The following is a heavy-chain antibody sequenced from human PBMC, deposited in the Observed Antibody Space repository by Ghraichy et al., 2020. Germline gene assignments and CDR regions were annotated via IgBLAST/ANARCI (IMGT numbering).Heavy chain of an antibody. Sequence: GSLRLSCAASGFVFSAYGTHWVRQAPGKGLEWVAFLWHVGRKEYYVDSVRGRFTISRDDSKNMVYLQMNSLRADDTAVYYCARDRSHYYGSSGDKSFGTLDVWGRGTMVSVSS. CDR2: LWHVGRKE. J-gene: IGHJ3*01. CDR1: GFVFSAYG. V-gene: IGHV3-33*01. CDR3: ARDRSHYYGSSGDKSFGTLDV. D-gene: IGHD3-22*01.